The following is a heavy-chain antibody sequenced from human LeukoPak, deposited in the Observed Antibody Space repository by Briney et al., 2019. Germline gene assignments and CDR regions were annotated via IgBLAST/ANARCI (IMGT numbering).Heavy chain of an antibody. CDR1: GFTFSSYS. CDR2: ISSSSSYI. D-gene: IGHD4-17*01. V-gene: IGHV3-21*01. Sequence: GGSLRLSCAASGFTFSSYSMNWVRQAPGKGLEWVSSISSSSSYIYYADSVKGRFTISRDNAKNSLYLQMNSLRAEDTAVYYCAREGGNDYGDYGVNYYLDSWGQGTLVTVSS. J-gene: IGHJ4*02. CDR3: AREGGNDYGDYGVNYYLDS.